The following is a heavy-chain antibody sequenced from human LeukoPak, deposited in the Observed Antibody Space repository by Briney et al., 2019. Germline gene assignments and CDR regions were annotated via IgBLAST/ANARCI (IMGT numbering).Heavy chain of an antibody. Sequence: GGSLRLSCAASGFTFSSYAMPWVRQAPGKGLEWVSVISASGGSTYYTDSVKGRFTISRDNSKNTLNLQMNSLRAEDTAVYFCARRINGTWYYFDYWGQGPWSPSPQ. D-gene: IGHD1-20*01. CDR1: GFTFSSYA. V-gene: IGHV3-23*01. J-gene: IGHJ4*02. CDR3: ARRINGTWYYFDY. CDR2: ISASGGST.